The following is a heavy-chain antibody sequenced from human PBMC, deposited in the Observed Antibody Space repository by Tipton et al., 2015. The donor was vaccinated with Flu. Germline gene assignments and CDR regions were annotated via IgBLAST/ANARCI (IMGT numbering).Heavy chain of an antibody. CDR1: TFNFRNYT. D-gene: IGHD2-15*01. CDR3: ARQDSLAWSS. CDR2: IFAGDSDV. V-gene: IGHV5-51*01. J-gene: IGHJ5*02. Sequence: SLRLSCAASTFNFRNYTMNWVRQTPGKGLEWMGIIFAGDSDVRYSPPFQGQVTISVDRSISTAFLHWSSLKASDSGIYYCARQDSLAWSSWGQGTLVTVSS.